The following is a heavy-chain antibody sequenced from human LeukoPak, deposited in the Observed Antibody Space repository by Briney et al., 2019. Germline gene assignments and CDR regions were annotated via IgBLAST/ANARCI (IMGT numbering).Heavy chain of an antibody. Sequence: GGSLRLSCAASGFTINNHDMHWVRQGSGKGLEWVSAIGTPGDTYYTDSVRGRFTISRENDKNSLYLQLSSLRAGGTAVYYCVRYGSCQDAFDIWGQGTMVTVSS. D-gene: IGHD3-10*01. CDR3: VRYGSCQDAFDI. V-gene: IGHV3-13*01. J-gene: IGHJ3*02. CDR1: GFTINNHD. CDR2: IGTPGDT.